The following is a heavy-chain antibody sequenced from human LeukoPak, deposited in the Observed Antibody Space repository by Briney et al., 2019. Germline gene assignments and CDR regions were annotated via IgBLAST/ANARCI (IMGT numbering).Heavy chain of an antibody. J-gene: IGHJ4*02. Sequence: ASVKVSCKAARYTFTGYYIHWVRQAPGQGLEWMGWINPNSGDTSHAQRFQDRVTMTRDMSTSTAYMDLSMLTSDETALYYCARQGGSSLNFDYWGQGTLVTVSS. V-gene: IGHV1-2*02. D-gene: IGHD1-26*01. CDR3: ARQGGSSLNFDY. CDR2: INPNSGDT. CDR1: RYTFTGYY.